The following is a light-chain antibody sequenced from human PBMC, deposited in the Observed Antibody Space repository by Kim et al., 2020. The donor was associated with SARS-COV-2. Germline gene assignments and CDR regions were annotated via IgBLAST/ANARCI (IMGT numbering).Light chain of an antibody. Sequence: TLSLSPGDRATLSCRASDNLSASYLAWYQQKPGQAPTHVIYGASIRAAGIPDRFSGSGSGADFTLTITRVEPEDFAVYYCQSYETFGQGTKLEI. J-gene: IGKJ2*01. CDR1: DNLSASY. CDR2: GAS. CDR3: QSYET. V-gene: IGKV3-20*01.